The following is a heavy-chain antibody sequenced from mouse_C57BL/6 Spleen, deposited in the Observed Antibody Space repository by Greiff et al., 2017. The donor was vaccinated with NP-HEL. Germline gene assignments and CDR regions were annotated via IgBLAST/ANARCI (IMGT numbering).Heavy chain of an antibody. CDR1: GFTFSDYG. J-gene: IGHJ2*01. CDR2: ISSGSSTI. Sequence: EVQVVESGGGLVKPGGSLKLSCAASGFTFSDYGMHWVRQAPEKGLEWVAYISSGSSTIYYADTVKGRFTISRDNAKKTLFLQMTRRRSEDTARYYWANGNSFFGYWGQGTTLTVSS. V-gene: IGHV5-17*01. D-gene: IGHD2-1*01. CDR3: ANGNSFFGY.